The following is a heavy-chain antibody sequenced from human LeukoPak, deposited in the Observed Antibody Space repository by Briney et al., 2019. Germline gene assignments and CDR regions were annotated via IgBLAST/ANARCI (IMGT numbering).Heavy chain of an antibody. CDR1: GFTFSSYG. V-gene: IGHV3-30*02. D-gene: IGHD3-10*01. Sequence: GGSLRLSCAASGFTFSSYGMHWVRQAPGKGLEWVAFIRYDGSNKYYADSVKGRFTISRDNSKNTLYLQMNSLRAEDTAVYFCARAGAYGSGSYRAYYFDYWGQGTLVTVSS. J-gene: IGHJ4*02. CDR3: ARAGAYGSGSYRAYYFDY. CDR2: IRYDGSNK.